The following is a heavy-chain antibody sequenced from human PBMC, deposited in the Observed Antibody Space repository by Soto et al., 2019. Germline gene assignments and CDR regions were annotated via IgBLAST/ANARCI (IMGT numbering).Heavy chain of an antibody. CDR2: ISSNGGST. Sequence: PVGSLRLSCSASGFTFSSYAMHWVRQAPGKGLEYVSAISSNGGSTYYADSVKGRFTISRDNSKNTLYLQMSSLRAEDTAVYYCVKDPSDTAMATWGQGTLVTVSS. D-gene: IGHD5-18*01. J-gene: IGHJ5*02. CDR3: VKDPSDTAMAT. V-gene: IGHV3-64D*06. CDR1: GFTFSSYA.